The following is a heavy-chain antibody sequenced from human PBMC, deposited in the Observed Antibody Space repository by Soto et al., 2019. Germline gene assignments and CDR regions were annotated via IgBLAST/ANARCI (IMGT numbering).Heavy chain of an antibody. Sequence: SPTLSLPCAISGDSVSSNSAAWNWIRQSPSRGLEWLGRTYYRSKWYNDYAVSVKSRITINPDTSKNQFSLQLNSVTPEDTAVYYCARSPRLGELSFDFDYWGQGTLVTVSS. CDR1: GDSVSSNSAA. CDR3: ARSPRLGELSFDFDY. D-gene: IGHD3-16*02. V-gene: IGHV6-1*01. J-gene: IGHJ4*02. CDR2: TYYRSKWYN.